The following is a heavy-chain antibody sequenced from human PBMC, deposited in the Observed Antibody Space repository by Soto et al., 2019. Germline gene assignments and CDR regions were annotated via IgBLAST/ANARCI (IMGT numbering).Heavy chain of an antibody. V-gene: IGHV4-31*03. Sequence: QVQLQESGPGLVKPSQTLSLTCTVSGGSISSGGYYWSWIRQHPGKGLEWIGYIYYSGSTYYNPSLKSRVTISVDTSKNQFSLKLSSVTAADTAVYYCARARYCSGGSCYSGDRWFDPWGQGTLVTVSS. CDR1: GGSISSGGYY. J-gene: IGHJ5*02. CDR3: ARARYCSGGSCYSGDRWFDP. D-gene: IGHD2-15*01. CDR2: IYYSGST.